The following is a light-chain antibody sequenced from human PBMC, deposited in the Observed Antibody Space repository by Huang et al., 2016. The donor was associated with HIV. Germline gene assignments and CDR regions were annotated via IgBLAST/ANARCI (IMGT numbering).Light chain of an antibody. CDR2: NAT. V-gene: IGKV3-11*01. CDR1: QSLNKF. CDR3: QQRSSSLT. Sequence: IVLTQSPATLSLSQGERDTLSCRASQSLNKFLAWYQQKPGQAPRLLIYNATDRATGVPARFSGGGSGTDFTLTITDLKAEDFAIYYCQQRSSSLTFGGGTKVGIK. J-gene: IGKJ4*01.